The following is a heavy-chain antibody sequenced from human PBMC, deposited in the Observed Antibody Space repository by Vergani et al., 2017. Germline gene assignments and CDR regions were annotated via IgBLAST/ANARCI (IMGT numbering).Heavy chain of an antibody. CDR2: ISYSGGT. V-gene: IGHV4-30-4*08. CDR1: GGSISSDNYY. Sequence: QVQLQESGPGLVKPSQTLSLTCTVSGGSISSDNYYWSWIRQPPGKGLEWIGCISYSGGTNYNPSLKSRPHISVDTSKNQFSLTLTSVTAADTAVYYCASDTHSGQRADRWGQGILVTVTS. J-gene: IGHJ5*02. CDR3: ASDTHSGQRADR. D-gene: IGHD6-19*01.